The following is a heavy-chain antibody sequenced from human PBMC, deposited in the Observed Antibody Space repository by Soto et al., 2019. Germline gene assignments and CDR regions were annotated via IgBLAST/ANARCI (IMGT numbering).Heavy chain of an antibody. Sequence: PGGSLRLSCATSGFPFSDYYMSWIRQAPGKGLEWLSHISPKSTYRNYADSVKGRFTISRDNSKNTLYLQMNSLRAEDTAVFYCARARGYYDSSGYSGYYFDYWGQGTLVTVSS. CDR3: ARARGYYDSSGYSGYYFDY. V-gene: IGHV3-11*05. J-gene: IGHJ4*02. CDR1: GFPFSDYY. D-gene: IGHD3-22*01. CDR2: ISPKSTYR.